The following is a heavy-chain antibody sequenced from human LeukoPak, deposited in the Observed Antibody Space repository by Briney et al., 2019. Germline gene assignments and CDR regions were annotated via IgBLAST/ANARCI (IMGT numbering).Heavy chain of an antibody. J-gene: IGHJ4*02. V-gene: IGHV1-69*06. CDR1: GGTFSSYA. Sequence: SVKVSCKAFGGTFSSYAISWVRQAPGQGLEWMGGIIPIFGTANYAQKFQGRVTMTEDTSTDTAYMELSSLRSEDTAVYYCATAGSSGYYPDYWGQGTLATVSS. D-gene: IGHD3-22*01. CDR3: ATAGSSGYYPDY. CDR2: IIPIFGTA.